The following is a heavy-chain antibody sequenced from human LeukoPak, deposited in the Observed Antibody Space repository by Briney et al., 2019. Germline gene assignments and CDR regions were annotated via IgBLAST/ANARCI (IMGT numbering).Heavy chain of an antibody. Sequence: ASVKVSCKASGYTFTRYDMHWVRQAPGQGLEWMRIINPSGGGTSYAQKFQGRVTMTRDTCTSTVYMELSSLRSEDTAVYYCARQKESSGFYYFDYWGQGTLVTVSS. V-gene: IGHV1-46*01. CDR3: ARQKESSGFYYFDY. CDR1: GYTFTRYD. J-gene: IGHJ4*02. CDR2: INPSGGGT. D-gene: IGHD3-22*01.